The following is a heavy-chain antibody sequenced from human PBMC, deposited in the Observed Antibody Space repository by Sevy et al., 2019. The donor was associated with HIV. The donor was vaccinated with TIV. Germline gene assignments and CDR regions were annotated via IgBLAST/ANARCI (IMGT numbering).Heavy chain of an antibody. J-gene: IGHJ4*02. V-gene: IGHV3-21*06. D-gene: IGHD1-26*01. Sequence: GGSLRLSCAASGFTFITYSMNWVRQAPGKGLEWVSSVSGSSNYIYYAESLKDRFIISRDNAKNTLYLQINSLRADDTAVYYCARGPPDGSYDYFDYWGQGTLVTVSS. CDR1: GFTFITYS. CDR2: VSGSSNYI. CDR3: ARGPPDGSYDYFDY.